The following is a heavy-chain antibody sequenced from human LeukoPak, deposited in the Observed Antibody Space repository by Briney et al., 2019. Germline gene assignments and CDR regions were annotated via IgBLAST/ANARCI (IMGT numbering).Heavy chain of an antibody. J-gene: IGHJ4*02. CDR1: GFTLSSYA. V-gene: IGHV3-30*02. CDR3: AKVGSGSYSLYYFDY. Sequence: GGSLRLSCAASGFTLSSYAMSWVRQAPGKGLEWVAFIRYDGSNKYYADSVKGRFTISRDNSKNTLYLQMNSLRAEDTAVYYCAKVGSGSYSLYYFDYWGQGTLVTVSS. D-gene: IGHD1-26*01. CDR2: IRYDGSNK.